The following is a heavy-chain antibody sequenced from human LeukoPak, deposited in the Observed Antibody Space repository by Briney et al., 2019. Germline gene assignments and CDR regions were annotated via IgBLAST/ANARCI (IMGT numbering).Heavy chain of an antibody. CDR3: ARDWVGVSSVAPSYYYYMDV. V-gene: IGHV4-61*02. CDR2: IYTSGST. Sequence: PSETLSLTCTVSGGSISSGSYYWSWIRQPAWKGLEWIGPIYTSGSTNYNPSLKSRVTISVDTSKNQFSLKLSSVTAADTAVYYCARDWVGVSSVAPSYYYYMDVWGKGTTVTVSS. J-gene: IGHJ6*03. D-gene: IGHD2-8*02. CDR1: GGSISSGSYY.